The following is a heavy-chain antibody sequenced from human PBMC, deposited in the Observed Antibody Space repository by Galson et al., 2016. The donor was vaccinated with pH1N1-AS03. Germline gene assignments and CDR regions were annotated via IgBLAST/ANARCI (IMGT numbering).Heavy chain of an antibody. D-gene: IGHD4-17*01. V-gene: IGHV4-39*01. Sequence: ETLSLTCTVSGGSISSSSYYWGWIRQPPGKGLEWIGSIYYSGSTYYNPSLKSRVTISVDTSKNQFSLKLSSVTAADTAVYYFARRVYGDYVNWFDPWGQGTLVTVSA. CDR1: GGSISSSSYY. J-gene: IGHJ5*02. CDR2: IYYSGST. CDR3: ARRVYGDYVNWFDP.